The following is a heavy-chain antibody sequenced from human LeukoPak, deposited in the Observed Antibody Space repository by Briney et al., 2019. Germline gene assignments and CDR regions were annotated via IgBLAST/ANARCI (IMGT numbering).Heavy chain of an antibody. J-gene: IGHJ4*02. CDR2: ISSSGNTI. CDR1: GFTFSSYE. V-gene: IGHV3-48*03. Sequence: GGSLRLSCAASGFTFSSYEMNWVRQAPGKGLEWVSYISSSGNTIYYTDSVKGRFTISRDNAKNLLCLQMNSLRAEDTALYYCARGLGPDYWGQGTLVTVSS. CDR3: ARGLGPDY. D-gene: IGHD3-9*01.